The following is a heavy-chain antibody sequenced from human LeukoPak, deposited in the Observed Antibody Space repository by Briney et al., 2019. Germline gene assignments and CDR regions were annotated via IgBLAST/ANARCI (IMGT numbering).Heavy chain of an antibody. Sequence: ASVKVSCKASGYTFTGYYMHWVRQAPGQGLEWMGRINPNSGGTNYAQKFQGRVTMTRDTSISTAYMELSRLRSDDTAVYYCLVATTGSYCYYYMDVWGKGTTVTVSS. CDR2: INPNSGGT. J-gene: IGHJ6*03. CDR3: LVATTGSYCYYYMDV. CDR1: GYTFTGYY. D-gene: IGHD2-15*01. V-gene: IGHV1-2*06.